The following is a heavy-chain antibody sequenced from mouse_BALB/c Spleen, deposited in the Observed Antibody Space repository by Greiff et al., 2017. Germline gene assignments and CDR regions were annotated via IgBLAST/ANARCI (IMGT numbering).Heavy chain of an antibody. D-gene: IGHD2-4*01. CDR1: GFTFSSYG. CDR2: INSNGGST. J-gene: IGHJ3*01. Sequence: EVQVVESGGGLVQPGGSLKLSCAASGFTFSSYGMSWVRQTPDKRLELVATINSNGGSTYYPDSVKGRFTISRDNAKNTLYLQMSSLKSEDTAMYYCARDPLYYDYGPWFAYWGQGTLVTVSA. V-gene: IGHV5-6-3*01. CDR3: ARDPLYYDYGPWFAY.